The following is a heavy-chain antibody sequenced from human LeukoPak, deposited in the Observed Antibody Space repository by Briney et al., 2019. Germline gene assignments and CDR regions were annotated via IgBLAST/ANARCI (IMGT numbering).Heavy chain of an antibody. CDR3: AKEDSYHGSGSYFDY. V-gene: IGHV3-30*18. CDR1: GFIFSSYG. CDR2: ISYDGSIE. J-gene: IGHJ4*02. D-gene: IGHD3-10*01. Sequence: PGGSLRLSCAASGFIFSSYGMHGVRQAPGKGLEWVAVISYDGSIEYYADSVRGRFTISRDNSNNTLYLQMNSLRAEDTAVYYCAKEDSYHGSGSYFDYWGQGSLVTVSS.